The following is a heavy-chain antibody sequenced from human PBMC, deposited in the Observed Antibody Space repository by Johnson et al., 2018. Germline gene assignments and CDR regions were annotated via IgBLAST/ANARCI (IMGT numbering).Heavy chain of an antibody. Sequence: QLVESGGGLVQHGRSLRLACVASGFTFGDYVMHWVRQVPGKGLEWVSGISWESGNIGYGDSVKGRFTISRDNAKNSLYLQMNSLRAEDTALYYCAKDEGGSNAGYFQHWGQGTLVIVSS. CDR1: GFTFGDYV. V-gene: IGHV3-9*01. CDR2: ISWESGNI. D-gene: IGHD2-8*01. J-gene: IGHJ1*01. CDR3: AKDEGGSNAGYFQH.